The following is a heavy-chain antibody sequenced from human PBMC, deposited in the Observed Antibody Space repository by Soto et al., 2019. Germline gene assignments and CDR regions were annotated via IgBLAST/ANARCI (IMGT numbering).Heavy chain of an antibody. CDR3: AAMGSSSWTDY. D-gene: IGHD6-13*01. CDR1: GFTFTSSA. J-gene: IGHJ4*02. Sequence: QMQLVQSGPEVKKPGTSVKVSCKASGFTFTSSAMQWVRQARGQRLEWIGWIVVGSGKTNYAQKIRQRVTLTRDMSTSTAYMELSSLRSEDTAVYYCAAMGSSSWTDYWGQGTLVTVSS. CDR2: IVVGSGKT. V-gene: IGHV1-58*02.